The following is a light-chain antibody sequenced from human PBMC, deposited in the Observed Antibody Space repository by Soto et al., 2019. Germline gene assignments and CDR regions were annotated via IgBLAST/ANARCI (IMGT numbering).Light chain of an antibody. Sequence: QSVLTQPASVSGSPGQSITISCTGTSSDVGGYNYVSWYQQHPGKAPKLMIYEVINRPSGISSRFSGSKSGNTASLTISGLQDEDEADYYCSSYTTSSTYVFGTGTKLTVL. CDR1: SSDVGGYNY. V-gene: IGLV2-14*03. CDR3: SSYTTSSTYV. J-gene: IGLJ1*01. CDR2: EVI.